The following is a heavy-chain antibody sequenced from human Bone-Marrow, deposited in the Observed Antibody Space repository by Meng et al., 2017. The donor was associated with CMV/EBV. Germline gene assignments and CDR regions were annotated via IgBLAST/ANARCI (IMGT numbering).Heavy chain of an antibody. CDR1: GYTFTSYG. CDR2: ISAYNGNT. CDR3: ARDRISELVDFDAFDI. V-gene: IGHV1-18*01. D-gene: IGHD1-26*01. J-gene: IGHJ3*02. Sequence: ASVKVSCKASGYTFTSYGISWVRQAPGQGLEWMGWISAYNGNTNYAQKLQGRVTMTTDTSTSTAYMELRSLRSDDTAVYYCARDRISELVDFDAFDIWGQGTMVTV.